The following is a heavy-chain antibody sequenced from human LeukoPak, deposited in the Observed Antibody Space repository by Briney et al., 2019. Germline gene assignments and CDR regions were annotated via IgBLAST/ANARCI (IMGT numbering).Heavy chain of an antibody. CDR1: GFTFSSYW. CDR2: INSDGSST. J-gene: IGHJ3*02. Sequence: PGGSLRLSCAASGFTFSSYWLHWVRQAPGKGLVWVSRINSDGSSTSYADSVKGRFTISRDNAKNTLYLQMNSLRAEDTAVYYCAREFSGSYYVGAFDIWGQGTMVTVSS. CDR3: AREFSGSYYVGAFDI. D-gene: IGHD1-26*01. V-gene: IGHV3-74*01.